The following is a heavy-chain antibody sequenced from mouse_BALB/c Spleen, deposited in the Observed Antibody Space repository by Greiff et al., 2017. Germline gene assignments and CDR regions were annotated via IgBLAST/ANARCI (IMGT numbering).Heavy chain of an antibody. Sequence: VQLQQSGAELVKPGASVKLSCKASGYTFTSYYMYWVKQRPGQGLEWIGEINPSNGGTNFNEKFKSKATLTVDKSSSTAYMQLSSLTSEDSAVYYCTRDYGSSPYYAMDYWGQGTSVTVSS. CDR2: INPSNGGT. V-gene: IGHV1S81*02. D-gene: IGHD1-1*01. CDR1: GYTFTSYY. CDR3: TRDYGSSPYYAMDY. J-gene: IGHJ4*01.